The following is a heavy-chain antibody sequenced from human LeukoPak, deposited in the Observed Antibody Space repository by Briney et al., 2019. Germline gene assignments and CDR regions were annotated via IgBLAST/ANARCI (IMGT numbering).Heavy chain of an antibody. D-gene: IGHD3-22*01. CDR2: INHSGST. Sequence: PSETLSLTCAVYGGSFSGYYSSWIRQPPGKGLEWIGEINHSGSTNYNPSLKSRVTISVDTSKNQFSLKLRSVTAADTAVYYCACRTRYYYDSSGYYQDYWGQGTLVTVSS. V-gene: IGHV4-34*01. CDR3: ACRTRYYYDSSGYYQDY. J-gene: IGHJ4*02. CDR1: GGSFSGYY.